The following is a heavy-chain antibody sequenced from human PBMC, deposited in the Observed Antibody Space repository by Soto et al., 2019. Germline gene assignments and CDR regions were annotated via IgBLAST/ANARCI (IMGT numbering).Heavy chain of an antibody. D-gene: IGHD4-4*01. CDR3: ARTTVTSYNWFDP. J-gene: IGHJ5*02. V-gene: IGHV4-31*03. CDR2: IYYSGST. Sequence: PSETLSLTCTVSGGSISSGGYYWSWIRQHPGKGLEWIGYIYYSGSTYYNPSLKSRVTISVDTSKNQFSLKLSSVTAADTAVFYCARTTVTSYNWFDPWGQGTLVTVS. CDR1: GGSISSGGYY.